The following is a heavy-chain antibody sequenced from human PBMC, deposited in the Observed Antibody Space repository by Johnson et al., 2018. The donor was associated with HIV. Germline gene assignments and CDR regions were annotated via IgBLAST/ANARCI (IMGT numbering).Heavy chain of an antibody. J-gene: IGHJ3*02. Sequence: QVQLVESGGGVVQPGRSLRLSCAASGFTFSSYGMHWVRQAPGKGLEWVAVISYDGSNKYYADSVQGRFTISRENAKNSLYLQMNSLRAGDTAVYYCARGDYGGNLDAFDIWGQGTMVTVSS. D-gene: IGHD4-23*01. CDR2: ISYDGSNK. CDR1: GFTFSSYG. CDR3: ARGDYGGNLDAFDI. V-gene: IGHV3-30*03.